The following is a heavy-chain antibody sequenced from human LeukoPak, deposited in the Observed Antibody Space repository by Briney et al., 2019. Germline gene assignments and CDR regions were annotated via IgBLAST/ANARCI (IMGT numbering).Heavy chain of an antibody. CDR3: ARVGLPPEVRELEFDY. D-gene: IGHD3-10*01. V-gene: IGHV4-59*01. Sequence: SETLSLTCTVSGGSISSYYWSWIRQPPGKGLEWIGYIYYSGSTNYNPSLKSRVTISVDTSKNQFSLKLSSVTAADTAVYYCARVGLPPEVRELEFDYWGQGTLVTVSS. CDR1: GGSISSYY. J-gene: IGHJ4*02. CDR2: IYYSGST.